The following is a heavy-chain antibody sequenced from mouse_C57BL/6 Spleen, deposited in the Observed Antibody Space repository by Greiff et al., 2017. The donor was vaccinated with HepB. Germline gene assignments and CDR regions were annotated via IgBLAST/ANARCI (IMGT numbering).Heavy chain of an antibody. Sequence: EVQGVESGGGLVKPGGSLKLSCAASGFTFSSYAMSWVRQTPEKRLEWVATISDGGSYTYYPDNVKGRFTISRDNAKNNLYLQMSHLKSEDTAMYYCASWDEGGYFDYWGQGTTLTVSS. CDR1: GFTFSSYA. J-gene: IGHJ2*01. CDR3: ASWDEGGYFDY. D-gene: IGHD4-1*01. V-gene: IGHV5-4*01. CDR2: ISDGGSYT.